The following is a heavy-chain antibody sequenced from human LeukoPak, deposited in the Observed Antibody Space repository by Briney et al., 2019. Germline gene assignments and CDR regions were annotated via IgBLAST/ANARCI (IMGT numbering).Heavy chain of an antibody. CDR2: MNPSGGST. CDR1: GYTFTTYY. J-gene: IGHJ3*02. CDR3: ARDMTTVTTSFEAFDI. D-gene: IGHD4-17*01. V-gene: IGHV1-46*01. Sequence: GASVKVSCKASGYTFTTYYMHWVRQAPGQGLEWMGIMNPSGGSTSYAQKFQGRVTITRDTSTSTVYMELSSLRSEDTAVYCCARDMTTVTTSFEAFDIWGQGTVVTVSS.